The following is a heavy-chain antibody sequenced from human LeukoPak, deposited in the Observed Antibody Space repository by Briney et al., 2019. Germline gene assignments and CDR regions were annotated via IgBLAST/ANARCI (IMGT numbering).Heavy chain of an antibody. D-gene: IGHD3-10*01. Sequence: ASVKVSCKSSGFTFTDEYIHWVRQAPGQGLEWMGWINPNSGGTNYAQKFQGRVTMTRDTSISTAYMELSRLRSDDTAVYYCARDGVGRGVIIMVDYWGQGTLVTVSS. CDR2: INPNSGGT. CDR3: ARDGVGRGVIIMVDY. V-gene: IGHV1-2*02. CDR1: GFTFTDEY. J-gene: IGHJ4*02.